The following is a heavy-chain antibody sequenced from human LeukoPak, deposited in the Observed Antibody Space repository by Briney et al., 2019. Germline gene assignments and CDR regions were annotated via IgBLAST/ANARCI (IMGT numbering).Heavy chain of an antibody. Sequence: EASVKVSCKASGGTFSSYAISWVRQAPGQGLEWMGWINPNSGGTNYAQKFQGRVTMTRDTSINTSHMELSRLRSDDTAVYYCARITKYYYDSSGPKGAFDIWGQGTMVTVSS. J-gene: IGHJ3*02. CDR1: GGTFSSYA. D-gene: IGHD3-22*01. CDR3: ARITKYYYDSSGPKGAFDI. CDR2: INPNSGGT. V-gene: IGHV1-2*02.